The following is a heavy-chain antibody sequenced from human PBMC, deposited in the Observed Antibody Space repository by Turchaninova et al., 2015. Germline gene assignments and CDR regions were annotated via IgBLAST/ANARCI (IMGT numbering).Heavy chain of an antibody. V-gene: IGHV4-59*08. CDR3: ARNSKDGRNGFQEACEI. J-gene: IGHJ3*02. CDR2: IHYSGRI. Sequence: QVQLQESGPGLVKPSETLSLTCTVSGGSISDYYWSCIRQPPGKGLGWTGYIHYSGRINYNAPLKSRVTRSRATAKTQFSLTLRSVTAADTAGYYCARNSKDGRNGFQEACEIWGQGTMVTVSS. D-gene: IGHD3-22*01. CDR1: GGSISDYY.